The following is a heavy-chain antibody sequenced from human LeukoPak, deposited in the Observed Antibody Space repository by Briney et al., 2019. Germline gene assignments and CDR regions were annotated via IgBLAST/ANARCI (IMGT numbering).Heavy chain of an antibody. CDR1: GSTLSELS. CDR3: ATALDWTVGKPFAL. Sequence: PLASVKVSCKVSGSTLSELSMHWVRQSPGKGLEWMGGFDPEDDFDPEDGGTIYAQKFQGRVTMTEDTSTDTAYMELRSLRSDDTAVYFCATALDWTVGKPFALWGRGTLVIVSS. V-gene: IGHV1-24*01. CDR2: FDPEDDFDPEDGGT. D-gene: IGHD3-9*01. J-gene: IGHJ2*01.